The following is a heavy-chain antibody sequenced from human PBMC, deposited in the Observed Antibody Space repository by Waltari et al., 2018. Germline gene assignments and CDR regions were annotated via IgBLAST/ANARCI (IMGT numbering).Heavy chain of an antibody. J-gene: IGHJ6*02. CDR2: SYYSGGT. V-gene: IGHV4-39*07. CDR3: AGVVVAYCCGMDF. D-gene: IGHD2-21*01. Sequence: QLQLQESGPGLVKPSETLSLTCTVSGGSISSSSYYWGWIRQPPRKGLEWIGGSYYSGGTNYNPPSKTRVTISVVTSKNQFSLMLRSLTAADAAVYYCAGVVVAYCCGMDFWGQGTTVTVSS. CDR1: GGSISSSSYY.